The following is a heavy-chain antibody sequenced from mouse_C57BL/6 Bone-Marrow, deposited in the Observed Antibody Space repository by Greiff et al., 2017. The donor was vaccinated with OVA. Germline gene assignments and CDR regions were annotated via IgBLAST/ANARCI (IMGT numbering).Heavy chain of an antibody. CDR1: GYTFTSYW. Sequence: QVQLKQSGAELVMPGASVKLSCQASGYTFTSYWMHWVKQRPGQGLEWIGEIDPSDSYTNYNQQFKGKSTLTVDKSSSTAYMQLSSLTSEDSAVYYCARGRDYGSSLHYFDNWGQGTTLTVST. D-gene: IGHD1-1*01. V-gene: IGHV1-69*01. J-gene: IGHJ2*01. CDR2: IDPSDSYT. CDR3: ARGRDYGSSLHYFDN.